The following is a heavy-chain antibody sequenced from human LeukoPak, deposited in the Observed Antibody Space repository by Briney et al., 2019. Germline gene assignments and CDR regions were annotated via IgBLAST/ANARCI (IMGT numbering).Heavy chain of an antibody. Sequence: SVKVSCKASVGTFSSYAISWVRQAPGQGLEWMGRIIPIFGTANYAQKFQGRVTITTDESTSTAYMELSSLRSEDTAVYYCARGLTDTAIIGYWGQGTLVTVSS. J-gene: IGHJ4*02. CDR2: IIPIFGTA. D-gene: IGHD5-18*01. CDR3: ARGLTDTAIIGY. CDR1: VGTFSSYA. V-gene: IGHV1-69*05.